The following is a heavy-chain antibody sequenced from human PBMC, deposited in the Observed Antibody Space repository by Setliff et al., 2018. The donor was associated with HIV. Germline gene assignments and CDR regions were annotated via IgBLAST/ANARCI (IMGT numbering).Heavy chain of an antibody. Sequence: ASVKVSCKASGYTFTGYYMHWVRQAPGQGLEWMGRINPNSGGTNYAQKFQGRVTMTWDTSISTAYMELSRLRSDDTAVYYCARRPHGAGTYAFDIWGQGTMVTVSS. CDR1: GYTFTGYY. D-gene: IGHD6-19*01. V-gene: IGHV1-2*06. CDR3: ARRPHGAGTYAFDI. J-gene: IGHJ3*02. CDR2: INPNSGGT.